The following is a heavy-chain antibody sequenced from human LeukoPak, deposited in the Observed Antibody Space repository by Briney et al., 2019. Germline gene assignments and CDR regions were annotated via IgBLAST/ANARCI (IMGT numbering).Heavy chain of an antibody. J-gene: IGHJ3*02. CDR1: GYSFTSYW. D-gene: IGHD3-10*02. Sequence: GESLKISCKGSGYSFTSYWIGWVRQMHGKGLEWMGIIYPDDSDIRYSPSFQGQVIISVDKSISTAYLQWSSLKASETAIYYCARRPVSVRGNYYGGAFDIWGQGT. V-gene: IGHV5-51*01. CDR3: ARRPVSVRGNYYGGAFDI. CDR2: IYPDDSDI.